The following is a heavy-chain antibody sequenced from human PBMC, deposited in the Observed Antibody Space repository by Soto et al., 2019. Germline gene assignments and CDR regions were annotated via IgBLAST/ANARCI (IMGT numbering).Heavy chain of an antibody. D-gene: IGHD5-12*01. J-gene: IGHJ4*02. CDR2: VKSKTDGGTI. CDR3: IGTYIGSSMGFDY. V-gene: IGHV3-15*01. CDR1: VFTFSHAW. Sequence: EVQLVESGGGLVKPGGSLRLSCADSVFTFSHAWMTWVRHAPGKGLEWVGRVKSKTDGGTIDYAARVKDRFTISRDDSKTTLYLQMNSLKTEDTAVYYCIGTYIGSSMGFDYWGQGTLVTVSS.